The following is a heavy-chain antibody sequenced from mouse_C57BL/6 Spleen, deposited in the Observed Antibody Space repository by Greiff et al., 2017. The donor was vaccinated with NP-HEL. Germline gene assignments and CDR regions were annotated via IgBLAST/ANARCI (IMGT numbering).Heavy chain of an antibody. CDR3: ARRGGGNYDDY. V-gene: IGHV1-54*01. J-gene: IGHJ2*01. Sequence: QVQLKQSGAELVRPGTSVKVSCKASGYAFTNYLIEWVKQRPGQGLEWIGVINPGSGGTNYNEKFKGKATLTADKSSSTAYMQLSSLTSEDSAVYFCARRGGGNYDDYWGQGTTLTVSS. CDR2: INPGSGGT. CDR1: GYAFTNYL. D-gene: IGHD1-1*02.